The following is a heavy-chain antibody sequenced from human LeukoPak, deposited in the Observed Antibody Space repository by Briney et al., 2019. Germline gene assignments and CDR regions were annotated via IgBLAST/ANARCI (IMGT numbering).Heavy chain of an antibody. CDR3: ARDGDYDSSGYSWCAFDI. CDR1: GYTFTSYY. Sequence: ASVKVSCKASGYTFTSYYMLWVRQAPGQGLEWMGIINPSGGSTSYAQKFQGRVTMTRDTSTSTVYMELSSLRSEDTAVYYCARDGDYDSSGYSWCAFDIWGQGTMVTVSS. D-gene: IGHD3-22*01. CDR2: INPSGGST. J-gene: IGHJ3*02. V-gene: IGHV1-46*01.